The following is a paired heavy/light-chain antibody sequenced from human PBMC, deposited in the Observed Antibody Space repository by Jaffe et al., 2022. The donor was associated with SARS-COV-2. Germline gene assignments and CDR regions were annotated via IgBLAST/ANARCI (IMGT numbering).Heavy chain of an antibody. Sequence: QLQLQESGPGLVKPSETLSLTCTVSGGSISSSRYYWGWIRQPPGKGLEWIGSIYHSGSTYYNPSLKSRVTLSVDTSKNQFSLNLSSVTAADTALYYCARHGGVVASTHFDSWGQGTLVTVSS. D-gene: IGHD2-15*01. CDR3: ARHGGVVASTHFDS. CDR2: IYHSGST. V-gene: IGHV4-39*01. J-gene: IGHJ4*02. CDR1: GGSISSSRYY.
Light chain of an antibody. CDR3: GTWDSSLSAGT. J-gene: IGLJ3*02. V-gene: IGLV1-51*01. Sequence: QSVLTQPPSVSAAPGQKVTISCSGSSSNIGNNNVSWYQQLPGTAPKLLIYDSNRRPSGIPDRFSGSKSGTSATLGITGLQTGDEADYYCGTWDSSLSAGTFGGGTKVTVL. CDR2: DSN. CDR1: SSNIGNNN.